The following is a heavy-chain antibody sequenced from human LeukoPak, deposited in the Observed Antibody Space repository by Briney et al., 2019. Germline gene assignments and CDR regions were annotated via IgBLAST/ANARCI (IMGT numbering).Heavy chain of an antibody. CDR3: AREVVVTAITPSAPDY. CDR2: IYYSGST. D-gene: IGHD2-21*02. V-gene: IGHV4-39*02. Sequence: PSETLSLTCTVSGGSISSSSYYWGWIRQPPGKGLEWIGSIYYSGSTYYNPSLKSRVTISVDTSKNQFSLKLSSVTAADTAVYYCAREVVVTAITPSAPDYWGQGTLVTVSS. CDR1: GGSISSSSYY. J-gene: IGHJ4*02.